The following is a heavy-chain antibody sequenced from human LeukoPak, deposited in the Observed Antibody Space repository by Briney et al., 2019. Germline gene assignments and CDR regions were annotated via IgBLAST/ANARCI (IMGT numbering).Heavy chain of an antibody. D-gene: IGHD2-21*01. CDR1: GFTFSSYA. CDR3: ARDPLWRYYFVY. V-gene: IGHV3-30*04. Sequence: GGSLRLSCAASGFTFSSYAMHWVRQAPGRGLEWVAVISYDGSNKYYADSVKGRFTISRDNSKNTLYLQMNSLRAEDTAVYYCARDPLWRYYFVYWGQGTLGTASS. CDR2: ISYDGSNK. J-gene: IGHJ4*02.